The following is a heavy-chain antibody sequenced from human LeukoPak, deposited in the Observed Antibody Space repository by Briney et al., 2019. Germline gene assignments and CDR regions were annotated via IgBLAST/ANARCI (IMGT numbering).Heavy chain of an antibody. CDR2: IYYGGST. D-gene: IGHD3-3*01. J-gene: IGHJ5*02. V-gene: IGHV4-59*08. Sequence: PSETLSLTCTVSGGSISSYYWSWIRQPPGKGLEWIGYIYYGGSTNYNPSLRSRVTISVDTSKNQFSLKLSSVTAADTAVYYCARGDGLEWLLYDVADNWFDPWGQGTLVTVSS. CDR1: GGSISSYY. CDR3: ARGDGLEWLLYDVADNWFDP.